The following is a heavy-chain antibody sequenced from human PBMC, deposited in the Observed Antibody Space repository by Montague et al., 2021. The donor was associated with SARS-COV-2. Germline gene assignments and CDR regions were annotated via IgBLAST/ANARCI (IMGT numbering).Heavy chain of an antibody. CDR2: VFWDDDQ. Sequence: PALVKPTQTLTLTCTFSGFSLSATGVGVGWIRQPPGKTLEWLALVFWDDDQRFSPSLKSRLTITKDTSEKQVVLTMTNMDPVDTATYYCARRYDFYRAEAFDVWGQGTMLTVSS. D-gene: IGHD3-3*01. V-gene: IGHV2-5*02. J-gene: IGHJ3*01. CDR1: GFSLSATGVG. CDR3: ARRYDFYRAEAFDV.